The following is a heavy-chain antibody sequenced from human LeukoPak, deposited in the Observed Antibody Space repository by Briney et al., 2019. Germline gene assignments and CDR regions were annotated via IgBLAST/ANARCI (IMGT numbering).Heavy chain of an antibody. V-gene: IGHV1-2*04. D-gene: IGHD5-18*01. CDR3: ARERKAAMDSYYYYGMDV. Sequence: ASVKVSCKASGYTFTGYYMHWVRQAPGQGLEWMGRINPNSGGTNYAQKFQGWVTMTRDTSISTAYMELSRLRSDDTAVYYCARERKAAMDSYYYYGMDVWGQGTTVTVSS. J-gene: IGHJ6*02. CDR2: INPNSGGT. CDR1: GYTFTGYY.